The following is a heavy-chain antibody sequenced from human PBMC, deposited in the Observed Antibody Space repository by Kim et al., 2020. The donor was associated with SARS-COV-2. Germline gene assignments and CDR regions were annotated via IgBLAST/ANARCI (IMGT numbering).Heavy chain of an antibody. D-gene: IGHD1-26*01. Sequence: ADSVKGRFTISRDNAKNTVYLKMNSLRAEDTAVYYCARGSSGSYPRAYDIWGQGTMVTVSS. V-gene: IGHV3-74*01. J-gene: IGHJ3*02. CDR3: ARGSSGSYPRAYDI.